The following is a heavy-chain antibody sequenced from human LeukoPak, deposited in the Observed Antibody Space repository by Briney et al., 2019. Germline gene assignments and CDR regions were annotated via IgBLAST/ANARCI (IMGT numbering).Heavy chain of an antibody. Sequence: SETLSLTCTVSGGSISSYYWSWIRQPPGKGLEWIGYIYYSGSTNYNPSLKSRVTIPVDTSKNQFSLKLSSVTAADTAVYYCARDMETYDSSGYFGPGGAFDIWGQGTMVTVSS. D-gene: IGHD3-22*01. CDR2: IYYSGST. J-gene: IGHJ3*02. CDR1: GGSISSYY. V-gene: IGHV4-59*01. CDR3: ARDMETYDSSGYFGPGGAFDI.